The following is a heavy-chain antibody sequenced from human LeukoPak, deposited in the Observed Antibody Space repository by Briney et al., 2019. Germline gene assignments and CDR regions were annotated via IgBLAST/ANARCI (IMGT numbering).Heavy chain of an antibody. CDR2: MSSDGSNT. Sequence: PGRSLRLSCAASGFTFSSYAMHWVRQAPGKGLEWVAVMSSDGSNTYYADSVKGRFTISRDNSKNTLHLQVNSLRAEDTAMYYCVRVLSSGWSWAFDIWGQGTMVTVSS. CDR1: GFTFSSYA. V-gene: IGHV3-30-3*01. CDR3: VRVLSSGWSWAFDI. J-gene: IGHJ3*02. D-gene: IGHD6-19*01.